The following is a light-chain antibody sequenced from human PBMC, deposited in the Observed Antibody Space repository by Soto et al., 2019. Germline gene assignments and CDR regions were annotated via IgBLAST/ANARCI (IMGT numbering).Light chain of an antibody. CDR1: QSVSSSY. V-gene: IGKV3-20*01. Sequence: EIVLTQSPGTLSLSPGKRATLYCRASQSVSSSYLAWYQQKPGQAPRLLIYGASSRATGIPDRFSGSGSGTDSTLTISSLEPEDFAVYYCQQYGSSPPLTFGGGTKVDIK. J-gene: IGKJ4*01. CDR3: QQYGSSPPLT. CDR2: GAS.